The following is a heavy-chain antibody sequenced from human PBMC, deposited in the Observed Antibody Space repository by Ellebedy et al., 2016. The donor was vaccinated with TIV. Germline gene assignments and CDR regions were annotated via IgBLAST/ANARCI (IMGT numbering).Heavy chain of an antibody. CDR1: GGSIISSRYY. V-gene: IGHV4-39*01. J-gene: IGHJ4*02. Sequence: MPSETLSLTCSVSGGSIISSRYYWGWIRQPPGKGLEWIGSIYYAGSTYYNPSLKSRVTISVDTSKSQFSLKLSSVTATDTAVYYCASQKGLANVDYWGPGTLVTVSS. CDR2: IYYAGST. CDR3: ASQKGLANVDY.